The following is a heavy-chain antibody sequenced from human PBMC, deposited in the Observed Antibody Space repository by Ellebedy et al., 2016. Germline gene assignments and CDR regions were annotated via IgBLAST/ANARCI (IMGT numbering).Heavy chain of an antibody. V-gene: IGHV3-48*04. CDR2: ISSSSSII. CDR1: GFTFSSYS. CDR3: ARNGYNGYESFDY. J-gene: IGHJ4*02. D-gene: IGHD5-12*01. Sequence: GESLKISCAASGFTFSSYSMNWVRQAPGKGLEWVSYISSSSSIIYYADSVKGRFTISRDNAKNSLYLQMNSLRVEDTAVYYCARNGYNGYESFDYWGQGTLVTVCS.